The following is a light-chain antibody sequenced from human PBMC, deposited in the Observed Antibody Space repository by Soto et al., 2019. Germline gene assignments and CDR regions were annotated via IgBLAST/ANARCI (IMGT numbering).Light chain of an antibody. CDR2: GGS. CDR1: PSVSRDF. Sequence: IALTQSPGTLSLSPGERATLSCSASPSVSRDFLVWYQHKGGQPPRLLLYGGSIRASGIPDRFSGSGSGTDFTLTISRLEPEDVAVYYCQQYGFSPTFGQGTKVEIK. CDR3: QQYGFSPT. J-gene: IGKJ1*01. V-gene: IGKV3-20*01.